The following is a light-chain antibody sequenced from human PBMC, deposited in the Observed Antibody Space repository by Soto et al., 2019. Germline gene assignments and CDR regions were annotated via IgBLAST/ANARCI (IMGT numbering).Light chain of an antibody. V-gene: IGKV3-20*01. CDR2: DAS. Sequence: EIVLTQSPGTMSLSPGERATLSCRASQSVRNNYLAWFQQKPGQAPRLLIYDASSTATGIPDRFSGSGSGTDFTLTISRLEPEDFAVYYCQQYGSSPFTFGPGTKVDIK. CDR1: QSVRNNY. CDR3: QQYGSSPFT. J-gene: IGKJ3*01.